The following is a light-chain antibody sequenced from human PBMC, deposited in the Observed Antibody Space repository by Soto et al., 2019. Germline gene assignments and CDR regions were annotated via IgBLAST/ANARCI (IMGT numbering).Light chain of an antibody. V-gene: IGKV3-11*01. CDR3: QQRSKWPVT. CDR2: DAS. Sequence: EIVWTQSPDTLSLSPGERAIFSCRTSQSIGSTLAWYQHKPGQAPRLLIYDASKRATGIPARFSGSGSGTDFTLTISSLEPEDFAVYFCQQRSKWPVTFGPGTTVDIK. J-gene: IGKJ3*01. CDR1: QSIGST.